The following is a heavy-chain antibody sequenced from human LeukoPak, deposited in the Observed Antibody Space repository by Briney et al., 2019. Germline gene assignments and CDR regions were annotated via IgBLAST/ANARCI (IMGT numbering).Heavy chain of an antibody. CDR3: ARDSEGYGNFDY. Sequence: PSETLSLTCTVSGGSISSGDYYWGWIRQPPGKGLEWIGSIYYSGSTYYNPSLKSRVTISVDTSKNQFSLKLSSVTAADTAVYYCARDSEGYGNFDYWGQGTLVTVSS. D-gene: IGHD5-18*01. CDR1: GGSISSGDYY. V-gene: IGHV4-39*07. CDR2: IYYSGST. J-gene: IGHJ4*02.